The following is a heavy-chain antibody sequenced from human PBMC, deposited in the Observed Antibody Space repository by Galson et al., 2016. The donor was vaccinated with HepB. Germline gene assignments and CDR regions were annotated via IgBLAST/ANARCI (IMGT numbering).Heavy chain of an antibody. V-gene: IGHV3-7*02. CDR1: GFTFSNYW. J-gene: IGHJ4*02. Sequence: SLRLSCAASGFTFSNYWMIWVRQAPGKGPEWVANINQDGSHMSYVDSVRGRFTISRDNTKNSLYLQMNSLGVEDTAVYYCATNSRHSVDCRGQGTLVTVSS. CDR2: INQDGSHM. D-gene: IGHD6-13*01. CDR3: ATNSRHSVDC.